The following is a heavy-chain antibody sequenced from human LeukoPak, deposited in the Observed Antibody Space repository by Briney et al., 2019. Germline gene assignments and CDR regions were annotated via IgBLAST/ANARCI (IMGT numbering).Heavy chain of an antibody. CDR3: ARETVVVVPAAIHNWFDP. CDR2: IYTSGST. J-gene: IGHJ5*02. D-gene: IGHD2-2*02. CDR1: GGSISSYY. V-gene: IGHV4-4*07. Sequence: SETLSLTCTVSGGSISSYYWSWIRQPAGKGLEWIGRIYTSGSTNYNPSLKSRVTMSVDTSKNQLSLKLSSVTAADTAVYYCARETVVVVPAAIHNWFDPWGQGTLVTVSS.